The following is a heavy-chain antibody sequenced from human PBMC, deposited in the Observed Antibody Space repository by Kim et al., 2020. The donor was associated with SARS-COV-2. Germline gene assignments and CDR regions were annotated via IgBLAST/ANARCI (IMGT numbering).Heavy chain of an antibody. D-gene: IGHD5-12*01. Sequence: GGSLRLSCAASGFTFSSYWMSWVRQAPGKGLEWVANIKQDGSEKYYVDSVQGRFTISRDNAKNSLYLQMNSLRAEDTAVYYCARARGNGYNHPHYYYGMDVWGQGTTVTVSS. V-gene: IGHV3-7*05. CDR1: GFTFSSYW. CDR3: ARARGNGYNHPHYYYGMDV. CDR2: IKQDGSEK. J-gene: IGHJ6*02.